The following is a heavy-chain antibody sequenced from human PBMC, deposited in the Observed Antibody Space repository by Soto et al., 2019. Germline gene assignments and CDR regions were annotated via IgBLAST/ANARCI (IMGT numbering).Heavy chain of an antibody. Sequence: AAVKVGCKGRERSLTELTIDWLRQAPGKGLEWMGRSAPEEGEPIYPQKFQGRVSMTEDPSTDTAYMELTSLRSEDTAVYFCAADRKIVGTIGAFDFWGQGTLVTVSS. D-gene: IGHD1-26*01. CDR2: SAPEEGEP. CDR3: AADRKIVGTIGAFDF. CDR1: ERSLTELT. J-gene: IGHJ4*02. V-gene: IGHV1-24*01.